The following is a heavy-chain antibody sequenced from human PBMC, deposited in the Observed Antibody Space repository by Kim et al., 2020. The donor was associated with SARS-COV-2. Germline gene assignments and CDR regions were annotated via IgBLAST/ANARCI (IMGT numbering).Heavy chain of an antibody. V-gene: IGHV3-15*01. CDR2: IKSKTDGGTT. J-gene: IGHJ6*02. Sequence: GGSLRLSCAASGFTFSNAWMSWVRQAPGKGLEWVGRIKSKTDGGTTDYAAPVKGRFTISRDDSKNTLYLQMNSLKTEDTAVYYCTTDDVVVVPAAIKEEDYYYGMDVWGQGTTVTVSS. CDR3: TTDDVVVVPAAIKEEDYYYGMDV. D-gene: IGHD2-2*01. CDR1: GFTFSNAW.